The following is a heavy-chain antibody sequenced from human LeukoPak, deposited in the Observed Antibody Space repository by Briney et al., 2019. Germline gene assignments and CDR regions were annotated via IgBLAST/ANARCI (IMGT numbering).Heavy chain of an antibody. J-gene: IGHJ6*02. V-gene: IGHV1-2*02. D-gene: IGHD5-24*01. CDR3: AGGAGYSPLRGYGMDV. CDR1: GYTFTGYY. CDR2: INPNSGGT. Sequence: ASVKVSCKASGYTFTGYYMHWVRQAPGQGLEWMGWINPNSGGTNYAQKFLGRVTMTRDTSISTAYMELSRLRSDDTAVYYCAGGAGYSPLRGYGMDVWGQGTTVTVSS.